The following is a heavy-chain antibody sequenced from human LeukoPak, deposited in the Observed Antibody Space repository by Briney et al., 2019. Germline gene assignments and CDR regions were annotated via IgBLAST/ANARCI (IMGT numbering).Heavy chain of an antibody. CDR1: GFTFSSYA. D-gene: IGHD2-2*01. Sequence: GGSLRLSCAASGFTFSSYAMSWVRQAPGKGLEWVSAISGSGGSTCYADSVKGRFTISRDNSKNTLYLQMNSLRAEDTAVYYCASSQHYYMDVWGKGTTVTVSS. CDR2: ISGSGGST. J-gene: IGHJ6*03. V-gene: IGHV3-23*01. CDR3: ASSQHYYMDV.